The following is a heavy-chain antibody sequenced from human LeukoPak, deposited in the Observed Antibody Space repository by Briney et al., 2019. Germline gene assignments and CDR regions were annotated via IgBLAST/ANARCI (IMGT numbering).Heavy chain of an antibody. CDR3: ARGADYDIHTH. CDR2: FFYGGST. CDR1: GDSISSSTYY. V-gene: IGHV4-39*07. Sequence: SETLSLTCSVSGDSISSSTYYWGWIRQPPKKGLEWVGSFFYGGSTYYNPSLRSGVTISVDTSKNQFSLKLSSVTAADTAVYYCARGADYDIHTHWGQGTLVTVSS. D-gene: IGHD3-9*01. J-gene: IGHJ4*02.